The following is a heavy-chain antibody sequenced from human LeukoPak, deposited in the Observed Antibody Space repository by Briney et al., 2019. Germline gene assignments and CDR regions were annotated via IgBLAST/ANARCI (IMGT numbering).Heavy chain of an antibody. CDR1: VFIFRSYC. V-gene: IGHV3-74*01. J-gene: IGHJ4*02. CDR2: MNHDGNNT. Sequence: GVSLTLFCAACVFIFRSYCMQWLRQARGKAGVWVSSMNHDGNNTVYAHSVQGRFTISRDHAQTTLYLQMHSLRAEDTAVYYCVRGVGPTQEPFDYWGQGTLVTVSS. CDR3: VRGVGPTQEPFDY. D-gene: IGHD1-26*01.